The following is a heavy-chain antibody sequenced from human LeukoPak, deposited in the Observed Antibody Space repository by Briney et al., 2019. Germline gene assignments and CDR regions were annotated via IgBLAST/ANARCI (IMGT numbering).Heavy chain of an antibody. D-gene: IGHD5-12*01. Sequence: ASVTVSFKASGGTFSSYAISWVRQAPGQGLEWMGGIIPIFGTANYAQKFQGRVTITADESTSTAYMELSSLRSEDTAVYYCARKNDSLATIRNYYHGMDVWGQGTTVTVSS. CDR3: ARKNDSLATIRNYYHGMDV. CDR2: IIPIFGTA. CDR1: GGTFSSYA. J-gene: IGHJ6*02. V-gene: IGHV1-69*13.